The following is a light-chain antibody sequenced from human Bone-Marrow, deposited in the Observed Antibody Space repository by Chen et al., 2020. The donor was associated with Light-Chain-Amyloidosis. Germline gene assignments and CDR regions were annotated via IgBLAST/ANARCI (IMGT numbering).Light chain of an antibody. Sequence: QSVLTQPPSVSGTPGEKVTISCSGNPSNIGSNSVFWYQQINGTAPKLHIYKTNLRPSGVPERFSGSQSGTSASLAISGLRSEDEAAYYCATWDDRLRGPLFGGGTKLTVL. CDR2: KTN. CDR1: PSNIGSNS. CDR3: ATWDDRLRGPL. J-gene: IGLJ3*02. V-gene: IGLV1-47*01.